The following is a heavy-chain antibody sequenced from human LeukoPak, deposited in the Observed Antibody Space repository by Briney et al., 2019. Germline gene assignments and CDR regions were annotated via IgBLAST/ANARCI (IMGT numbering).Heavy chain of an antibody. CDR2: IYYSEST. CDR1: GGSISSYY. D-gene: IGHD2-21*02. Sequence: SETLSLTCTVSGGSISSYYWTWIRQPPGKGLEWIGYIYYSESTSYNPSLKSRVTMSVDTSKNQFSLKLSSVTAADTAVYFCARRGGGDSVNYWGQGTLVIVSS. J-gene: IGHJ4*02. V-gene: IGHV4-59*08. CDR3: ARRGGGDSVNY.